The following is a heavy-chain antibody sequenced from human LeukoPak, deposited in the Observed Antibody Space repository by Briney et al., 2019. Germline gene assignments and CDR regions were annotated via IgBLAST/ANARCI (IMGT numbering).Heavy chain of an antibody. CDR1: GFTFSSYS. CDR3: ARRSYNWNGIYYYYYMDV. D-gene: IGHD1-1*01. J-gene: IGHJ6*03. V-gene: IGHV3-48*04. Sequence: GGSLRLSCAASGFTFSSYSMNWVRQAPGKGLEWVSYIRSSSSTIYYADSVKGRFTISRDNAKNSLYLQMNSLRAEDTAVYYCARRSYNWNGIYYYYYMDVWGKGTTATVSS. CDR2: IRSSSSTI.